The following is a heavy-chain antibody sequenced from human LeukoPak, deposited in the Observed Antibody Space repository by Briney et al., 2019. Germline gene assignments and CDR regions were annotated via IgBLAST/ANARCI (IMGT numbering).Heavy chain of an antibody. CDR3: ARGSDYGDS. J-gene: IGHJ4*02. Sequence: SETLSLTCTVSGGSISSYYWSWSRQPPGKGLEWIGYSSDSGSTNYNPSLKSRVTLLVDTSKNQFSLNLFSVTAADTAVYYCARGSDYGDSWGQGTLVTVSS. CDR2: SSDSGST. CDR1: GGSISSYY. V-gene: IGHV4-59*01.